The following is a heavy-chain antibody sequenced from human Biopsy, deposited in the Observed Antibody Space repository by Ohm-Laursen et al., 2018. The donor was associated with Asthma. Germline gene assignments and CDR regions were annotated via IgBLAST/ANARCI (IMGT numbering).Heavy chain of an antibody. CDR2: LIPVLGTP. J-gene: IGHJ6*02. V-gene: IGHV1-69*01. CDR3: ARGYSGSDRIVYYYYGLDV. D-gene: IGHD5-12*01. CDR1: GDSFSNYA. Sequence: SSVKVSCKASGDSFSNYAISWVRQAPGRGLEWMGGLIPVLGTPDHAQMFEGRVTITADESTSTAYMELSSLGSEDTAVYYCARGYSGSDRIVYYYYGLDVWGQGTTATVSS.